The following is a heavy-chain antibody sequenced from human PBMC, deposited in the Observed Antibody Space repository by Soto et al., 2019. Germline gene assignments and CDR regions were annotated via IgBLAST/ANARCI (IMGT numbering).Heavy chain of an antibody. V-gene: IGHV4-30-2*01. Sequence: SETLSLTCAVSGGSISSGGYSWSWIRQPPGKGLEWIGYIYHSGSTYYNPSRKSRVTISVDRSKNQFSLKLSSVTAADTAVYYCARENNVLPGGYFDYWGQGTLVTVSS. CDR3: ARENNVLPGGYFDY. D-gene: IGHD3-10*01. CDR2: IYHSGST. J-gene: IGHJ4*02. CDR1: GGSISSGGYS.